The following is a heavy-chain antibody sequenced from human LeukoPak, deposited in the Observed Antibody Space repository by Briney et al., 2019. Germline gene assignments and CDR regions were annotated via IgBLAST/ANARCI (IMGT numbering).Heavy chain of an antibody. CDR1: GFTFSSYG. CDR3: ARERRLSDYGDSKSLFGYYFDY. Sequence: GRSLRLSCAASGFTFSSYGTHWVRQAPGKGLEWVAVIWYDGSNKYYADSVMGRFTISRDNSKNTLYLQMNSLRAEDTAVYYCARERRLSDYGDSKSLFGYYFDYWGQGTLVTVSS. J-gene: IGHJ4*02. V-gene: IGHV3-33*01. D-gene: IGHD4-17*01. CDR2: IWYDGSNK.